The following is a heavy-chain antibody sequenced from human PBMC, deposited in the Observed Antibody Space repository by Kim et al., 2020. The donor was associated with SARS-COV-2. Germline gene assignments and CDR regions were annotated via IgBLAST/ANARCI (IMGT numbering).Heavy chain of an antibody. Sequence: SETLSLTCTVSGGSISSGGYYWSWIRQHPGKGLEWLGYIYYSGSTYYNPSLKSRVTISVDTSKNQCSLKLSSVTAADTAVYYCASVRVLLWFGEARGWFDPWGQGTLVTVSS. CDR1: GGSISSGGYY. V-gene: IGHV4-31*03. CDR2: IYYSGST. D-gene: IGHD3-10*01. CDR3: ASVRVLLWFGEARGWFDP. J-gene: IGHJ5*02.